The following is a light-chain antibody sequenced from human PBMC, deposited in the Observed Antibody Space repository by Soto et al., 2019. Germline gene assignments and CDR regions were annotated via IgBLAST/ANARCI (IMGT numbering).Light chain of an antibody. J-gene: IGLJ2*01. CDR3: QSYYSSLSAVV. CDR1: SSNIGAGYD. CDR2: VNS. V-gene: IGLV1-40*01. Sequence: QSVLTQPPSVSGAPGQRVTISCTGSSSNIGAGYDVHWYQQPPGTAPKLLIYVNSNRPSGVPDRFSGSKSGTSASLAITGLQAEDEAAYYCQSYYSSLSAVVFGGGTKVTVL.